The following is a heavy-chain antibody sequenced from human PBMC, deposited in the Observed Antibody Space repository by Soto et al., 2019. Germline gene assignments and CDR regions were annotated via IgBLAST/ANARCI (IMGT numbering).Heavy chain of an antibody. CDR2: IYYTGGT. CDR1: GASISSGENY. D-gene: IGHD5-18*01. CDR3: AGFGSSNVDKAMIWDWFDP. Sequence: QVQLQESGPGLVQPSQTLSLTCTVSGASISSGENYWSWIRQTPGKGLERIGYIYYTGGTYYNPSLRRRVTRSLDTSRNQVALKLSSVTAADTAVYYCAGFGSSNVDKAMIWDWFDPWGQGTLVTVSS. J-gene: IGHJ5*02. V-gene: IGHV4-30-4*01.